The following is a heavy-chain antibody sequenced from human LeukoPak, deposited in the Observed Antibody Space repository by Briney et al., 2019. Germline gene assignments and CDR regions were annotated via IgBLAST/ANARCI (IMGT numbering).Heavy chain of an antibody. CDR2: IYPRDGST. Sequence: GASVKVSCKASGYTFTSNYIYWVRQAPGQGLEWMGMIYPRDGSTSYAQKFQGRVTVTRDTSTSTVLMELSGLRSEDTAVYYCARDQEGFDYWGQGTLVTVSS. CDR3: ARDQEGFDY. CDR1: GYTFTSNY. V-gene: IGHV1-46*01. J-gene: IGHJ4*02.